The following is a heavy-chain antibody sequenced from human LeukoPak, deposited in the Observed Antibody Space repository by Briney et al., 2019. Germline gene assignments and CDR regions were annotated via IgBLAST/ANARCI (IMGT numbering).Heavy chain of an antibody. Sequence: GGSLRLSCAASGFTFSSYWMSWVRQAPGKGLEWVANIEQDGSEKYYVDSVKGRFTISRDNAKNSLYLQMNSLRAEDTAVYYCARDLSRSYYYDSRPGAFDIWGQGTMVTVPS. CDR1: GFTFSSYW. J-gene: IGHJ3*02. CDR3: ARDLSRSYYYDSRPGAFDI. CDR2: IEQDGSEK. V-gene: IGHV3-7*01. D-gene: IGHD3-22*01.